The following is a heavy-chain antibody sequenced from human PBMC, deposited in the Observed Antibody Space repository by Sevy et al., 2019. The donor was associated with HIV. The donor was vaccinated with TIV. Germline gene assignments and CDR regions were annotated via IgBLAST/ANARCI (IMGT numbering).Heavy chain of an antibody. V-gene: IGHV4-59*01. J-gene: IGHJ4*02. Sequence: SETLSLTCSVSGGSMNIYYWSWIRPPPGKGLEWIGFIYYSGSTNYNTSLKSRVTISVDTSKNQFSLKLSSVTAADTAVYYCARVGFNWNDVDYWGQGTLVTVSS. CDR3: ARVGFNWNDVDY. CDR1: GGSMNIYY. D-gene: IGHD1-20*01. CDR2: IYYSGST.